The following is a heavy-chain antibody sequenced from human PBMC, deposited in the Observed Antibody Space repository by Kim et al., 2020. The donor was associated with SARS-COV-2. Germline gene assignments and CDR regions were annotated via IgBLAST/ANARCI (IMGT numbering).Heavy chain of an antibody. CDR2: FDPEDGET. CDR3: AAGPPFIVVATGDRFFYYGMDV. J-gene: IGHJ6*02. D-gene: IGHD1-26*01. Sequence: ASVKVSCKVSGYTLTELSMHWVRQAPGKGLEWMGGFDPEDGETIYAQKFHGRVTVTEDTSTDTAYMELSSLRSEDTAVYYCAAGPPFIVVATGDRFFYYGMDVWGQGTTVTVSS. CDR1: GYTLTELS. V-gene: IGHV1-24*01.